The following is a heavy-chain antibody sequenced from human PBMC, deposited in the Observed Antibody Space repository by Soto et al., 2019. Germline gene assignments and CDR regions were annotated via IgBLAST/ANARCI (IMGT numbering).Heavy chain of an antibody. V-gene: IGHV3-74*01. CDR3: VRQLSVFAPYGMDV. CDR2: INSDGSST. J-gene: IGHJ6*02. Sequence: EVQLVESGGGLVQPGGCLRLSCVASGCTFSRYWMQWVRQAPGKGLVWVSSINSDGSSTGDADSVKGRFTISRDSAKNTMRLEMKRLSAAETAVYYCVRQLSVFAPYGMDVWGQGTTVSVSS. D-gene: IGHD2-15*01. CDR1: GCTFSRYW.